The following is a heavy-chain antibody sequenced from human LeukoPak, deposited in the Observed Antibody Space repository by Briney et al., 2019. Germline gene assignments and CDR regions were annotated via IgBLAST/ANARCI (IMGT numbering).Heavy chain of an antibody. Sequence: SETLSLTCAVYGGSFSGYYWSWIRQPPGKGLEWIGEINHSGSTNYNPSLKSRVTISVDTSKNQFSLKLSSVTAADTAVYYCARLSAGVMVRGAGYYYYMDVWGKGTRSPSP. J-gene: IGHJ6*03. CDR1: GGSFSGYY. V-gene: IGHV4-34*01. CDR2: INHSGST. CDR3: ARLSAGVMVRGAGYYYYMDV. D-gene: IGHD3-10*01.